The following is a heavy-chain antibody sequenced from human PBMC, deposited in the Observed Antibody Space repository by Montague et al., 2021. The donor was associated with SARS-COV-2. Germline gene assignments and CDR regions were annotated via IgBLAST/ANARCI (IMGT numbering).Heavy chain of an antibody. CDR2: IYYSGRT. CDR3: ARGGGSGYRYYFDY. Sequence: SETLSLTCTVSGGSISSYYWNWIRQPPGKGLEWIGYIYYSGRTNXXPSLKSRVTMSVDTSKNQFSLKLSSVTAADTAVYYCARGGGSGYRYYFDYWGQGSLVTVSS. CDR1: GGSISSYY. V-gene: IGHV4-59*01. D-gene: IGHD3-22*01. J-gene: IGHJ4*02.